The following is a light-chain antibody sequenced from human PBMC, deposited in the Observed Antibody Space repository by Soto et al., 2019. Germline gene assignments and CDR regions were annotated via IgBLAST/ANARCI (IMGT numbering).Light chain of an antibody. CDR3: QQANSFPMT. CDR1: PNIGKY. Sequence: IQMTQSPSSVSASVGDRVTMTCRAGPNIGKYLAWYQQKPGKAPKVLIHSASILQGGVPSRFNGSGTGTEFILTINSLQPEDSATYYCQQANSFPMTFGQGTRLEIK. V-gene: IGKV1-12*01. CDR2: SAS. J-gene: IGKJ5*01.